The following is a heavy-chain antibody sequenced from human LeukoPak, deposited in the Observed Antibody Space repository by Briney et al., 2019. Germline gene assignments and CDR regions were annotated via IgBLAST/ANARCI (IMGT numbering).Heavy chain of an antibody. CDR3: ARVAWLQLVGAFDI. CDR1: GFTFSTYS. D-gene: IGHD5-24*01. CDR2: ISSSSGYI. J-gene: IGHJ3*02. V-gene: IGHV3-21*01. Sequence: GGSLRLSCAASGFTFSTYSMNWVRQAPGKGLEWVSSISSSSGYIYYADSVKGRFTISRDNAKNSLYLQMNSLRAEDTAVYYCARVAWLQLVGAFDIWGQGTMVTVSS.